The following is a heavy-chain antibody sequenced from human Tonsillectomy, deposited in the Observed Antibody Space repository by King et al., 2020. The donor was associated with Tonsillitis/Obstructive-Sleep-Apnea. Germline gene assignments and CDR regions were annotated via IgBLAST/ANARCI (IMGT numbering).Heavy chain of an antibody. CDR3: ARAFEPETSGALSAFDY. CDR1: GFNFSSFP. CDR2: ISFDGSNK. Sequence: QLVQSGGVVVQPGRSLRLSCAASGFNFSSFPIHWVRQAPGKGLDWVAVISFDGSNKYYTDSVKGRFTISRDNSKNTLYLRMNSLRGDDTAVYYCARAFEPETSGALSAFDYWGQGTLVTVSS. V-gene: IGHV3-30*04. J-gene: IGHJ4*02. D-gene: IGHD6-19*01.